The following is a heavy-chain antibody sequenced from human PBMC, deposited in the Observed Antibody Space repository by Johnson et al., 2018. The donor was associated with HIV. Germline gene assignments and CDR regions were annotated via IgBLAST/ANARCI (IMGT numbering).Heavy chain of an antibody. CDR1: GFTFDDYA. D-gene: IGHD1-26*01. CDR2: IRSKANSYAT. Sequence: VQLVESGGGLVQPGRSLRLSCAASGFTFDDYAMHWVRQAPGKGLEWVGRIRSKANSYATAYAASVTGRFTISRDDSKNTAYLQMNSLKTEDTAVYYCTVHSGERTDHDAFDIWGQGTMVTVSS. V-gene: IGHV3-73*01. J-gene: IGHJ3*02. CDR3: TVHSGERTDHDAFDI.